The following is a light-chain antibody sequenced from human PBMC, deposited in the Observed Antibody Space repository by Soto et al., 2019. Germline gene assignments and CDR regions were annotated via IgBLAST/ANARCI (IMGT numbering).Light chain of an antibody. V-gene: IGKV3-15*01. CDR1: QSVSTS. CDR2: GAS. J-gene: IGKJ2*01. CDR3: QQYSNWPQYT. Sequence: ELLLTQSPVTLSVSPGERVTLSCRASQSVSTSLAWYQQRPGQAPRLLIYGASNRATGIPARFSGSGSGTEFTLTISSLRSEDVAVYYCQQYSNWPQYTVGQGPKVDIK.